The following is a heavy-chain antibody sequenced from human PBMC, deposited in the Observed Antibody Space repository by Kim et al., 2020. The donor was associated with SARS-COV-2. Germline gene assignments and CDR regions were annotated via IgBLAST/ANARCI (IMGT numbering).Heavy chain of an antibody. Sequence: GGSLRLSCAASGFTFSSYAMSWVRQAPGKGLEWVSAISGSGGSTYYADSVKGRFTISRDNSKNTLYLQMNSLRAEDTAVYYCAKVGVTAAAGASYYFDYWGQGTLVTVSS. CDR3: AKVGVTAAAGASYYFDY. V-gene: IGHV3-23*01. CDR1: GFTFSSYA. CDR2: ISGSGGST. D-gene: IGHD6-13*01. J-gene: IGHJ4*02.